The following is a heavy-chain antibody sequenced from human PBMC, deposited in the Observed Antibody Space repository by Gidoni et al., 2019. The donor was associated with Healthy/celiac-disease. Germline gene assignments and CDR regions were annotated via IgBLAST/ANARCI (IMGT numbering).Heavy chain of an antibody. CDR2: ISSSSSTI. Sequence: EVQLVESGGGLVQPGGSLRLSCAAHGFTFSSYSMNWVRQAPGKGLEWVSYISSSSSTIYYADSVKGRFTISRDNAKNSLYLQMNSLRDEDTAVYYCARVGIAARGYAFDIWGQGTMVTVSS. J-gene: IGHJ3*02. CDR3: ARVGIAARGYAFDI. V-gene: IGHV3-48*02. CDR1: GFTFSSYS. D-gene: IGHD6-13*01.